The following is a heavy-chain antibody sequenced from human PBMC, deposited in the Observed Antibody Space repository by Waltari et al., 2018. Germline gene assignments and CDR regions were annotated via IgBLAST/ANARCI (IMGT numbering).Heavy chain of an antibody. D-gene: IGHD5-18*01. J-gene: IGHJ3*02. CDR1: GGTFSSYA. Sequence: QVQLVQSGAEVKKPGSSVKVSCKASGGTFSSYAISWVRQAPGQGLEWMGGIIPIVGTANYAQKFQGRVTITADESTSTAYMELSSLRSEDTAVYYCAREGDGYSVDFDAFDIWGQGTMVTVSS. V-gene: IGHV1-69*01. CDR3: AREGDGYSVDFDAFDI. CDR2: IIPIVGTA.